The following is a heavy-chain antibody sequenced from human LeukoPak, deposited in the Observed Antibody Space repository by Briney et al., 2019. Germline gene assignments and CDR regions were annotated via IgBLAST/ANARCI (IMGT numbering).Heavy chain of an antibody. J-gene: IGHJ4*02. CDR3: ASGGDGYNYLVVY. V-gene: IGHV1-2*02. D-gene: IGHD5-24*01. CDR2: INPNSGGT. Sequence: GASVKVSCKASGYSFTDYYIHWVRQAPGQGLEWMGWINPNSGGTNYAQKFQGRVTMTRDTSISTAYMELSRLRSDDTAVYYCASGGDGYNYLVVYWGQGTLVTVSS. CDR1: GYSFTDYY.